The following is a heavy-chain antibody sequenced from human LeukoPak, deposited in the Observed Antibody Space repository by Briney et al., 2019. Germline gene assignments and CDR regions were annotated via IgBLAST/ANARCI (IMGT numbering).Heavy chain of an antibody. CDR2: INWNGGST. CDR1: GFTFDDYG. CDR3: ARGRNDYVWGSYRY. V-gene: IGHV3-20*04. Sequence: GGSLRLSCAASGFTFDDYGMRWLRQAPGKGLEWVSGINWNGGSTGYADSVKGRCTISRDNAKSSLYLHMNSLRAEDTALHYCARGRNDYVWGSYRYWGQGTLVTVSS. J-gene: IGHJ4*02. D-gene: IGHD3-16*02.